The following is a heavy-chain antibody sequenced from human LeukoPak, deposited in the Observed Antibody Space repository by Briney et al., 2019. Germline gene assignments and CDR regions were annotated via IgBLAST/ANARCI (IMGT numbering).Heavy chain of an antibody. CDR3: AKDRPVVKLLYYFDC. D-gene: IGHD4-23*01. CDR1: GLTLSSYG. Sequence: GRSLRLSCAASGLTLSSYGMHWVRQASSKGLGWVAVISYDGSNKYYADSVKGRFTISRDNSKNTLYLQMNSLRAEDTAVYYCAKDRPVVKLLYYFDCWGQGTLVTVSS. J-gene: IGHJ4*02. V-gene: IGHV3-30*18. CDR2: ISYDGSNK.